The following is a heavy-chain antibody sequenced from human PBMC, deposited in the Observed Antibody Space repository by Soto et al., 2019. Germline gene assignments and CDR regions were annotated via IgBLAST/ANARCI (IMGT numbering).Heavy chain of an antibody. Sequence: GGSLRLSCAASGFTFSNYAMSWVRQAPGKGLEWVSAISGSGGSTDYADSVKGRFTISRDNSKNTLYLQMNSLRAEDTAVYYCAKEGGPLVVVISIFDYGGQGPLVTVSS. D-gene: IGHD3-22*01. V-gene: IGHV3-23*01. J-gene: IGHJ4*02. CDR2: ISGSGGST. CDR3: AKEGGPLVVVISIFDY. CDR1: GFTFSNYA.